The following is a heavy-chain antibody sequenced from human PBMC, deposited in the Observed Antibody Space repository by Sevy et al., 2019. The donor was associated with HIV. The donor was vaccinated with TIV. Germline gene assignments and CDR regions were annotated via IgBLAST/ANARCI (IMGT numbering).Heavy chain of an antibody. CDR1: GYTFTSYG. CDR3: ARVGDYVWGSYRMGSYFDY. V-gene: IGHV1-18*04. Sequence: ASVKVSCKASGYTFTSYGISWVRQAPGQGLEWMGWISAYNGNTNYAQKLQGRVTMTTDTSTGTAYMELRSLRSDDTAVYYCARVGDYVWGSYRMGSYFDYWGQGTLVTVSS. CDR2: ISAYNGNT. J-gene: IGHJ4*02. D-gene: IGHD3-16*02.